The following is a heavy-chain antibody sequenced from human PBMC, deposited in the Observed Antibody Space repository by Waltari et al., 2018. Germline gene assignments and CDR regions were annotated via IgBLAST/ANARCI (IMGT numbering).Heavy chain of an antibody. CDR3: AREAVTMVRGITTFDY. CDR1: GFTLSSER. CDR2: ITIASSYI. Sequence: EVQLVESGGGLVKPGGSLRLSCAASGFTLSSERMRWVRQAPGKWLEWVSSITIASSYIYYADSVKGRFTISRDNAKNSLYLQMNSLTAEDTAVYYCAREAVTMVRGITTFDYWGQGTLVTVSS. V-gene: IGHV3-21*01. D-gene: IGHD3-10*01. J-gene: IGHJ4*02.